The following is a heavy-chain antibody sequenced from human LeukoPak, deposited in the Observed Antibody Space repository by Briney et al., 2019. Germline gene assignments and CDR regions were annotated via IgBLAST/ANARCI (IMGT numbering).Heavy chain of an antibody. D-gene: IGHD2-2*01. CDR3: ARGALTKYCSSTSCHLGFGFDY. CDR2: IKQDGSEK. J-gene: IGHJ4*02. CDR1: GFTFSSYW. V-gene: IGHV3-7*01. Sequence: GGSLRLSCAASGFTFSSYWMSWVRQAPGKGLEWVANIKQDGSEKYYVDSVKGRFTISRDNAKNSLYLQINSLRAEDPAVYYCARGALTKYCSSTSCHLGFGFDYWGQGTLVTVSS.